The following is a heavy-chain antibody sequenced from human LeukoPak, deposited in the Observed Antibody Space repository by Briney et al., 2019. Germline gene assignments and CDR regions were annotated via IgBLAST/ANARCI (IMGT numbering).Heavy chain of an antibody. V-gene: IGHV4-4*07. Sequence: SETLSLTXTVSGGSINSYFWSWIRQPAGKGLEWIGRIYTSGSTNYNPSLMSRVTMSVDTSKNQFSMKLSSVTAADTAVYYCARGAHSSGWFIDYWGQGTLVTVSS. CDR2: IYTSGST. J-gene: IGHJ4*02. CDR1: GGSINSYF. D-gene: IGHD6-19*01. CDR3: ARGAHSSGWFIDY.